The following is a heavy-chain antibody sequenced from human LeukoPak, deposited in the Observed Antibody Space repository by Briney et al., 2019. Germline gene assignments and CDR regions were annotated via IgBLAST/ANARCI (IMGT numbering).Heavy chain of an antibody. V-gene: IGHV4-59*01. CDR2: IYYSGST. CDR1: GGSISSDY. D-gene: IGHD5-18*01. Sequence: SETLSLTCTVSGGSISSDYWSWIRQSPGKGLEWIGYIYYSGSTNYNPSLKSRVTISVDTSKNQFSLKLSSVTAADTAVYYCARGDTAMTWGQGTLVTVSS. CDR3: ARGDTAMT. J-gene: IGHJ5*02.